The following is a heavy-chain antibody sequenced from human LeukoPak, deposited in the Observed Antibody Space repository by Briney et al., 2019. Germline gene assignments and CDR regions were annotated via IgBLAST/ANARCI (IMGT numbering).Heavy chain of an antibody. V-gene: IGHV1-8*03. Sequence: ASVKVSCKASGYTFTGYYLHWVRQAPGQGLEWMGWMNPNSGNTAYAQKFQGRVTITRNTSISTAYMELSSLRSEDTAIYYCAREDYYDSGSSDYWGQGTLVTVSS. CDR3: AREDYYDSGSSDY. CDR1: GYTFTGYY. D-gene: IGHD3-22*01. CDR2: MNPNSGNT. J-gene: IGHJ4*02.